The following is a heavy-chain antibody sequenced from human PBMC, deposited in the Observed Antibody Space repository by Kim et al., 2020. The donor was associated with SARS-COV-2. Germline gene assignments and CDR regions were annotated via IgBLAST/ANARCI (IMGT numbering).Heavy chain of an antibody. Sequence: GGSLRLSCAASGFTFSSYSMNWVRQAPGKGLEWVSSISSSSSYIYYADSVKGRFTISRDNAKNSLYLQMNSLRAEDTAVYYCARDIITYYYDSSGLSNWFDPWGQGTLVTVSS. J-gene: IGHJ5*02. D-gene: IGHD3-22*01. CDR3: ARDIITYYYDSSGLSNWFDP. V-gene: IGHV3-21*01. CDR2: ISSSSSYI. CDR1: GFTFSSYS.